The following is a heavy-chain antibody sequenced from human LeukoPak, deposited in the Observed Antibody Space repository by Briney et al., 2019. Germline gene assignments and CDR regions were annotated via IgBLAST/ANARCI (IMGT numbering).Heavy chain of an antibody. J-gene: IGHJ4*02. CDR3: ARYADYYDSRGFDY. D-gene: IGHD3-22*01. V-gene: IGHV4-39*07. CDR2: IYFSGST. Sequence: SETPFLTCTVSGGSISSSSYYWGWIRQPPGKGLEWIGSIYFSGSTYYNPSLKSRVTISVDTSKNQFSLKLSSVTAADTAVYYCARYADYYDSRGFDYWGQGTLVTVSS. CDR1: GGSISSSSYY.